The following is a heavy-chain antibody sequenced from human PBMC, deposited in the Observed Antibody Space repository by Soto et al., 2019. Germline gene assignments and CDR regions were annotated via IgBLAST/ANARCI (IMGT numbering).Heavy chain of an antibody. Sequence: PSETLSLTCSVSGAALNSGNYYWSWIRQVPGKGLEWIGPINVTGAVDYNPSLRVRITFSQDTSERRFSLNLRLVTAADTAVYYCARLRIATNNYKWFDPWGQGTLVTVSS. CDR3: ARLRIATNNYKWFDP. CDR2: INVTGAV. J-gene: IGHJ5*02. V-gene: IGHV4-31*03. CDR1: GAALNSGNYY. D-gene: IGHD2-21*01.